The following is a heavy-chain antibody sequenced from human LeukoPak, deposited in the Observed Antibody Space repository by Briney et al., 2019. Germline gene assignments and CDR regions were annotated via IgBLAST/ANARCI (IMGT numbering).Heavy chain of an antibody. CDR2: MNPNSGNT. J-gene: IGHJ5*02. D-gene: IGHD3-3*01. Sequence: ASVKVSCKASGYTFTSYDINWVRQATGQWLEWMGWMNPNSGNTGYAQKFQGRVTMTRNTSISTAYMELSSLRSEDTAVYYCARAPPKGFWSGYRRGWFDPWGQGTLVTVSS. V-gene: IGHV1-8*01. CDR3: ARAPPKGFWSGYRRGWFDP. CDR1: GYTFTSYD.